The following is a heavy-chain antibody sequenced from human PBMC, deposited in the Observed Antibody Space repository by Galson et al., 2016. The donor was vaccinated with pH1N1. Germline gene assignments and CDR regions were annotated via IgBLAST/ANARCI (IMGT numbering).Heavy chain of an antibody. V-gene: IGHV1-24*01. J-gene: IGHJ4*01. CDR3: ATDLYFYGSLRKLYFDY. D-gene: IGHD3-10*01. Sequence: SVKVSCKVSGYTLSQISIHWVRQAPGKGLEWMGGFDPQDGETIYAQKFQGRVSMTEDTATDTAYMEMSSLRSDDTAVYYCATDLYFYGSLRKLYFDYWGHGTLVTVSS. CDR1: GYTLSQIS. CDR2: FDPQDGET.